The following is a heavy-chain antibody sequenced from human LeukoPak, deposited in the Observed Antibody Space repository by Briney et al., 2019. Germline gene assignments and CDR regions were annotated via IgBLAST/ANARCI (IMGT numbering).Heavy chain of an antibody. J-gene: IGHJ4*02. V-gene: IGHV3-30*02. CDR1: GFPFSNHD. D-gene: IGHD2-21*01. Sequence: GGSLRLSCAASGFPFSNHDMYWVRQAPGKGLEWVAFIDYDGTVKYYEDSVKGRFTISRDNSKHTVYLQMNSLRTEDTAIYYCARKFVDYWGQGTLVTVSS. CDR2: IDYDGTVK. CDR3: ARKFVDY.